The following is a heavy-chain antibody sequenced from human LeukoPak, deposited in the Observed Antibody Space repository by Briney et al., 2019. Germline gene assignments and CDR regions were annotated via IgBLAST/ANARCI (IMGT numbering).Heavy chain of an antibody. V-gene: IGHV3-74*01. CDR2: INSDGSIT. Sequence: PGGSLRLSCAASGFTFTTHWMHWVRQAPGKGLVWVSRINSDGSITTYADFVKGRFTISRDDAKNTLFLQMNSLRAEDTAVYYCSRGRKESSRGYRYYDMEVWGQGTTVTVSS. D-gene: IGHD6-19*01. CDR3: SRGRKESSRGYRYYDMEV. J-gene: IGHJ6*02. CDR1: GFTFTTHW.